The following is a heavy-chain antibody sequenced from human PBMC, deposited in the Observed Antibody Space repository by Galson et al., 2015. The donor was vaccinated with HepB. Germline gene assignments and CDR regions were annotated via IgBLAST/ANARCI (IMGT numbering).Heavy chain of an antibody. Sequence: SLRLSCAASGFTFSSYEMNWVRQAPGKGQEWVSYISSSGLNTYYADSVKGRFTISRDNAKNSLYLQMNSLRGEDTAVYYCAREAFIVVVPAAMFDYWGQGILVTVSS. CDR2: ISSSGLNT. D-gene: IGHD2-2*01. CDR3: AREAFIVVVPAAMFDY. V-gene: IGHV3-48*03. J-gene: IGHJ4*02. CDR1: GFTFSSYE.